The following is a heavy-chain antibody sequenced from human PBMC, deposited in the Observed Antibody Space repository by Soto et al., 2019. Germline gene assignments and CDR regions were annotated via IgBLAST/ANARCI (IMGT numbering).Heavy chain of an antibody. CDR3: ARALSGAARRPD. D-gene: IGHD6-6*01. CDR1: GGTFSSYA. CDR2: IIPIFGTA. V-gene: IGHV1-69*13. Sequence: ASVKVSCKASGGTFSSYAISWVRQAPGQGLEWMGGIIPIFGTANYAQKFQGRVTITADESTSTAYMELSSLRSEDTAVYYCARALSGAARRPDWGQGXLVTVYS. J-gene: IGHJ4*02.